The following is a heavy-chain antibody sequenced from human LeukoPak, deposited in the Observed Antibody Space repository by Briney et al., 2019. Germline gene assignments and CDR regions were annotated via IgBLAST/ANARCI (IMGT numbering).Heavy chain of an antibody. V-gene: IGHV4-31*03. CDR2: LYYSGST. D-gene: IGHD6-13*01. Sequence: PSHTLSLTCTVSGGSISSGGYYWSWIRQHPGKGLEWIEYLYYSGSTYYSSSLKSRVTISVDTSRNQFSLRLSSVSAADTALYYCARQQSSWASGPVMDVWGQGATVTVSS. J-gene: IGHJ6*02. CDR1: GGSISSGGYY. CDR3: ARQQSSWASGPVMDV.